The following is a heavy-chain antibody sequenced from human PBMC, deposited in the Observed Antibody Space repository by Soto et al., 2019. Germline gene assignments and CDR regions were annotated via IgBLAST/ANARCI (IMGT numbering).Heavy chain of an antibody. J-gene: IGHJ6*02. V-gene: IGHV3-15*07. Sequence: PGGSLRLSCAASGFTFSNAWMNWVRQAPGKGLEWVGRIKSKTDGGTTDYAAPVKGRFTISRDDSKNTLYLQMNSLKTEDTAVYYCTTDSKDAHWWYYYGMDVWGQGTTVTVSS. CDR1: GFTFSNAW. CDR2: IKSKTDGGTT. D-gene: IGHD2-8*02. CDR3: TTDSKDAHWWYYYGMDV.